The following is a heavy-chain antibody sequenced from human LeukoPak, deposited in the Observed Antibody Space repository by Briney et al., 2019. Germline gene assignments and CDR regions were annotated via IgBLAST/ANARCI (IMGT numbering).Heavy chain of an antibody. D-gene: IGHD6-19*01. CDR2: LDSGSKT. CDR1: GFTVSRNH. Sequence: PGGSLRLACAASGFTVSRNHMSWVRQAPGKGLEWVSVLDSGSKTSYAESVKGRFTISRDKSKNTLYLQMNSLRSDDTAVYYCVNQISGWVYWGQGTLVTVSS. CDR3: VNQISGWVY. J-gene: IGHJ4*02. V-gene: IGHV3-66*01.